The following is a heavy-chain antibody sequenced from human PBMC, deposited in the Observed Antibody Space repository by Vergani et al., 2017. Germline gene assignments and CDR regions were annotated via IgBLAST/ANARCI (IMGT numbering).Heavy chain of an antibody. CDR3: AKDFGDYGISYYYMDV. CDR2: IWYDGSNK. J-gene: IGHJ6*03. V-gene: IGHV3-33*06. D-gene: IGHD4-17*01. Sequence: QVQLVESGGGVVQPGRSLRLSCAASGFTFSSYGMHWVRQAPGKGLEWVAVIWYDGSNKYYADSVKGRFTISRDNSKNTLYLQMNSLRAEDTAVYYCAKDFGDYGISYYYMDVWGKGTTVTVSS. CDR1: GFTFSSYG.